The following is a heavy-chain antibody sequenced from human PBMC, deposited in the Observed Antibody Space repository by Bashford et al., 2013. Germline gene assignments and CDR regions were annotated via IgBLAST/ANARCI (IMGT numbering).Heavy chain of an antibody. J-gene: IGHJ4*02. V-gene: IGHV3-66*04. CDR3: AKRRYESSGHFDY. Sequence: VRQAPGKGLEWVSIVYSGGATHYAESVWGRFTISRDNSMHTLYLQMFSLRAEDTAVYYCAKRRYESSGHFDYWGQGILVTVSS. CDR2: VYSGGAT. D-gene: IGHD3-22*01.